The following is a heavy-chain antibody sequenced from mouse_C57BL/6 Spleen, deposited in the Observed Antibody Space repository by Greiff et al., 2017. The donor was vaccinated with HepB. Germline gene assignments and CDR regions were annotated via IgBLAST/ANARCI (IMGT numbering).Heavy chain of an antibody. V-gene: IGHV1-66*01. J-gene: IGHJ3*01. CDR1: GYSFTSYY. Sequence: VQLQQSGPELVKPGASVKISCKASGYSFTSYYIHWVQQRPGQGLEWIGWIYPGSGNTKYNEKFKGRATLTADTSSSTAYMQLSSLTSEDSAVYYCASPGSSAWFAYWGQGTLVTVSA. D-gene: IGHD1-1*01. CDR3: ASPGSSAWFAY. CDR2: IYPGSGNT.